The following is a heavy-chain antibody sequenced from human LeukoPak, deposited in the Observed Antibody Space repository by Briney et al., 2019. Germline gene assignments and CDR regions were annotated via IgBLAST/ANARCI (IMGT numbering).Heavy chain of an antibody. J-gene: IGHJ6*02. CDR3: ARQGVTTYYSYDMDV. CDR1: GGSFSGYY. V-gene: IGHV4-34*01. CDR2: INHSGST. Sequence: SETLSLTCAVYGGSFSGYYWSWIRQPPGKGLEWIGEINHSGSTNYNPSLKSRVTISVETSKNQFSLKLSSVTAADTAVYYCARQGVTTYYSYDMDVWGQGTTVTVSS. D-gene: IGHD2-21*02.